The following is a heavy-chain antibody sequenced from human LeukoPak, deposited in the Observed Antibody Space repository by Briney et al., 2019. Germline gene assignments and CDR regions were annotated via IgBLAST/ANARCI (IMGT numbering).Heavy chain of an antibody. V-gene: IGHV3-30-3*01. D-gene: IGHD3-10*01. CDR1: GFRFSNYA. CDR3: AKDPAYGSRGGGDY. CDR2: ISYDGTNI. J-gene: IGHJ4*02. Sequence: GGSLRLSCASSGFRFSNYAIHWVRQAPGNGLESVAFISYDGTNIYYAESVRGRFTISRDNSKNTVYMEMNSLRGDDTAVYYCAKDPAYGSRGGGDYWGQGTLVTVSS.